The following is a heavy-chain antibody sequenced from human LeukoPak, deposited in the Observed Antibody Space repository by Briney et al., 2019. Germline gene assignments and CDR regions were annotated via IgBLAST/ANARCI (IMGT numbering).Heavy chain of an antibody. D-gene: IGHD3-16*01. CDR2: IYYSGST. CDR3: PGGEGYFDY. Sequence: PSETLSLTCTVSGGSISSSSYYWGWIRQPPGKGLEWIGSIYYSGSTYYNPSLKSRVTISVDTSKNQFSLKLSSVTAADTAVYYCPGGEGYFDYWGQGTLVTVSS. J-gene: IGHJ4*02. V-gene: IGHV4-39*01. CDR1: GGSISSSSYY.